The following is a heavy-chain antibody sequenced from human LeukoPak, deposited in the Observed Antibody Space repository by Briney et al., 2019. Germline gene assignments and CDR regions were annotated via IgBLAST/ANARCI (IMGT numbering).Heavy chain of an antibody. D-gene: IGHD6-19*01. V-gene: IGHV3-23*01. CDR3: AKGDIAVASVYFEY. CDR1: GFAFESYG. Sequence: PGRSLRLSCAASGFAFESYGMHWVRQAPGKGLECVASISRQSGASTYYAASVEGRFTISRDNSRSTLYLEMNSLRADDTAVYFCAKGDIAVASVYFEYWGQGTLVTVSS. J-gene: IGHJ4*02. CDR2: ISRQSGAST.